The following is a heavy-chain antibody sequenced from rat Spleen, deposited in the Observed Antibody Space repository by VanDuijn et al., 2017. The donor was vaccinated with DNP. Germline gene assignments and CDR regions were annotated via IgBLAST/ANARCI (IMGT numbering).Heavy chain of an antibody. D-gene: IGHD1-4*01. V-gene: IGHV5-7*01. CDR1: GFTFNDYY. Sequence: EVQLVESGGGLVQPGRSLKLSCAVSGFTFNDYYMAWVRQAPAKGLEWVATISYNGGTPYYRDSVKGRFTMSRDNAKSTLFLQMDSLRSEDTATYYWASRPPPTRGPFDYWGQGVTVTVSS. J-gene: IGHJ2*01. CDR2: ISYNGGTP. CDR3: ASRPPPTRGPFDY.